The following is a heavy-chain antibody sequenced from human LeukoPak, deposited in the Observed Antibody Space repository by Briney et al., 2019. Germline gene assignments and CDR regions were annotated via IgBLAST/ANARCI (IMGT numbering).Heavy chain of an antibody. J-gene: IGHJ6*03. CDR3: ARGGRYMSASWYRSVYYYMDV. Sequence: SETLSLTCAVSGVSISTNTWWSWVRQTPGRGLEWIGEIFHSESVNSNPSLESRLTISLDKSKNHFSLELTSVTAADTALYFCARGGRYMSASWYRSVYYYMDVWGKGTTVTVSS. CDR2: IFHSESV. CDR1: GVSISTNTW. D-gene: IGHD6-13*01. V-gene: IGHV4-4*02.